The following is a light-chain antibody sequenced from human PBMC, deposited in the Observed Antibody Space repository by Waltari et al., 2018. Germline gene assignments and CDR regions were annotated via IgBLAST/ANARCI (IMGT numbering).Light chain of an antibody. CDR1: SSYIGAYKY. CDR3: SSYTGKTTLVT. Sequence: QSALTQPASVSGSPGQSITISCSGTSSYIGAYKYVSCYQQHPGKAPNLVISEVSNRPSGVSDRFTGSKSGNTASLTISGLQTSDEALYYCSSYTGKTTLVTFGGGTKVTVL. CDR2: EVS. J-gene: IGLJ2*01. V-gene: IGLV2-14*01.